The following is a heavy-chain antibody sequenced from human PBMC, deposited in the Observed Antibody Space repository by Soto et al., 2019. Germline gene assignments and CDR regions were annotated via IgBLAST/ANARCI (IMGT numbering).Heavy chain of an antibody. D-gene: IGHD6-19*01. CDR2: TYNSANT. V-gene: IGHV4-31*03. J-gene: IGHJ4*02. Sequence: QVQLQESGPGLIKGSQTLTLTCTVSGGSISSGGYYWSWIRQHPGKGLEWIGYTYNSANTYQSRSPNSRVSISADTSKNQFSLNLSSVTAADTAMYYCARLSSSGWPIDSWGQGTLVTVSS. CDR3: ARLSSSGWPIDS. CDR1: GGSISSGGYY.